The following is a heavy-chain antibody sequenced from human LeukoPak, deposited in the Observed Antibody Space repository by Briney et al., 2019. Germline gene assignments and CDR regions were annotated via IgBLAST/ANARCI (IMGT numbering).Heavy chain of an antibody. CDR2: IYYSGST. D-gene: IGHD5-18*01. CDR1: GGSISSYY. Sequence: SETLPLTCTVSGGSISSYYWSWLRQPPGKGLEWIGYIYYSGSTNYNPSLKSRVTISVDTSKNQFSLKLSSVTAADTAVYYCARDQSRGYSYGPWGPAGWYFDLWGRGTLVTVSS. V-gene: IGHV4-59*01. CDR3: ARDQSRGYSYGPWGPAGWYFDL. J-gene: IGHJ2*01.